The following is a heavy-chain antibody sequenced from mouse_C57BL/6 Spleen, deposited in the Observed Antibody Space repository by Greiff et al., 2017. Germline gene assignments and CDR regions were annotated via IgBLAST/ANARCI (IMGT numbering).Heavy chain of an antibody. CDR1: GFTFSSYA. D-gene: IGHD1-1*01. CDR3: ARDILNYYGRSYDYFDY. V-gene: IGHV5-4*01. J-gene: IGHJ2*01. CDR2: ISDGGSYT. Sequence: DVMLVESGGGLVKPGGSLKLSCAASGFTFSSYAMSWVRQTPEKRLEWVATISDGGSYTYYPDNVKGRFTISRDNAKNNLYLQMSHLKSEDTAMYYCARDILNYYGRSYDYFDYWGQGTTLTVSS.